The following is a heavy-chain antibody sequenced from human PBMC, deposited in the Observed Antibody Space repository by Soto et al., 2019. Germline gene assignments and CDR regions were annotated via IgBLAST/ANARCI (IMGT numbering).Heavy chain of an antibody. CDR1: GGSISSGGYY. J-gene: IGHJ4*02. V-gene: IGHV4-31*03. Sequence: QVQLQESGPGLVKPSQTLSLTCTVSGGSISSGGYYWSWIRQHPGKGLEWIGYIYYSGSTYYNPSLKSRVTITVDTSNKQFSLKLSSVTGAETGVYYFAVGGSRSPYFESWGQGTLVTVSS. CDR3: AVGGSRSPYFES. D-gene: IGHD6-13*01. CDR2: IYYSGST.